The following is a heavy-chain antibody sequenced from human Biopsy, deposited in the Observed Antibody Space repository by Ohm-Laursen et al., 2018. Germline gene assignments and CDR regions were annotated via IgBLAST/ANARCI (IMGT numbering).Heavy chain of an antibody. J-gene: IGHJ6*02. CDR3: AKDRYNYTPIGGFSMDV. CDR2: IWYDGTDK. Sequence: SLRLSCSASGFTFSGYGMHWVRQAPGKGLEWVAVIWYDGTDKFYADSVKGRFTISRDNSRDNLYLQMSSLRAEDTAVYYCAKDRYNYTPIGGFSMDVWGQGTTVTVSS. V-gene: IGHV3-33*06. CDR1: GFTFSGYG. D-gene: IGHD5-18*01.